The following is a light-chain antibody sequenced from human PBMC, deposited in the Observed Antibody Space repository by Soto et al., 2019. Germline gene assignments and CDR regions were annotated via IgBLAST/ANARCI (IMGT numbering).Light chain of an antibody. CDR2: KVT. Sequence: QSALTQPASVSGSPGQSITFSCTGTSSDVGGNKYVSWYQQYPGKVPKLLINKVTNRPSGVSYRFSGSKSGNTASLTISALLAEDEADYFCASSTSDSLYVFGTGTKLTVL. CDR1: SSDVGGNKY. V-gene: IGLV2-14*01. CDR3: ASSTSDSLYV. J-gene: IGLJ1*01.